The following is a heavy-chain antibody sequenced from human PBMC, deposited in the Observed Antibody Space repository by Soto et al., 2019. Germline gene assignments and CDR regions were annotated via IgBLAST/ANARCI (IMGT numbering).Heavy chain of an antibody. CDR2: ISAHNGNT. CDR3: ARGRYGDY. CDR1: GYTFTSYG. Sequence: QVHLVQSGAEVKKPGASVKVSCKGSGYTFTSYGITWVRQAPGQGLEWMGWISAHNGNTDYAQNLHCRVTVTRDTSTSTAYMELRRLRSDDTAVYYCARGRYGDYWGQGALVTVSS. V-gene: IGHV1-18*01. J-gene: IGHJ4*02. D-gene: IGHD1-1*01.